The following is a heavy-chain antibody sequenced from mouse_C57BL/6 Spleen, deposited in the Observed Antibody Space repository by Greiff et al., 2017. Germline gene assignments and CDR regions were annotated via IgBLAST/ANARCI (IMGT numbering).Heavy chain of an antibody. D-gene: IGHD1-1*01. CDR2: IYPGDGDT. Sequence: VQLQQSGAELVKPGASVKISCKASGYAFSSYWMNWVKQRPGKGLEWIGQIYPGDGDTNYNGKFKGKATLTADKSSSTAYMQLSSLTSEDSAVYFCARPHTYYCSSYWYFDVWGTGTTVTVSS. V-gene: IGHV1-80*01. CDR3: ARPHTYYCSSYWYFDV. CDR1: GYAFSSYW. J-gene: IGHJ1*03.